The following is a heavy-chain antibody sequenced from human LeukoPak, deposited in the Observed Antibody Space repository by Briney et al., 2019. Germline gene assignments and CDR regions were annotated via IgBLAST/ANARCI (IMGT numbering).Heavy chain of an antibody. V-gene: IGHV4-4*09. CDR3: ARFSGGQGNSGNYGYDY. Sequence: SETLSLTCTVSGGSISSYYWSWIRQPPGKGLEWIGYIYTSGSTNYNPSLKSRVTISVDTSKNQFSLKLSSVTAADTAVYYCARFSGGQGNSGNYGYDYWGQGTLVTVSS. CDR1: GGSISSYY. D-gene: IGHD1-26*01. CDR2: IYTSGST. J-gene: IGHJ4*02.